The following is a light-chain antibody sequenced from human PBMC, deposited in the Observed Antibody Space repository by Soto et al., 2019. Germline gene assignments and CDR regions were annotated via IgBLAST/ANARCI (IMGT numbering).Light chain of an antibody. Sequence: EIVLTQSPATLSLPPGERATLSCRASQSVSGYFAWYQQKPGQAPRLLIYGASSRATGIPDRFSGSGSGTDFTLTISRLEPEDFAVYYCQQYGNSLTFGGGTKVDIK. V-gene: IGKV3-20*01. CDR1: QSVSGY. CDR3: QQYGNSLT. CDR2: GAS. J-gene: IGKJ4*01.